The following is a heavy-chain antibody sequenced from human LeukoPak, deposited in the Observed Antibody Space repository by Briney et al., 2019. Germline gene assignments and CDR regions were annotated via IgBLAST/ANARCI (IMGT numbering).Heavy chain of an antibody. CDR1: GFTFSRYW. Sequence: GGALSLSCAASGFTFSRYWLSWVRPAPGKGLEWVANIKQDDRVKYYVDSVKGRFTISRNNAKNSLYLQMNSLSAEDTAVYHCARMDSSSSYWGQGTLVTVSS. J-gene: IGHJ4*02. V-gene: IGHV3-7*01. CDR2: IKQDDRVK. D-gene: IGHD6-6*01. CDR3: ARMDSSSSY.